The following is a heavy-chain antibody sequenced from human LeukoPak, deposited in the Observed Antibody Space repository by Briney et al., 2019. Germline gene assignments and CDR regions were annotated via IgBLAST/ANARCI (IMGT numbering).Heavy chain of an antibody. CDR2: INHSGST. CDR1: GGSFSGYY. D-gene: IGHD3-16*02. V-gene: IGHV4-34*01. CDR3: ARAVRDYVWGSYRPPNFDY. J-gene: IGHJ4*02. Sequence: PAETLSLTCAVYGGSFSGYYWSWIRQPPGKGLEWIGEINHSGSTNYNPSLKSRVTISVDTSKNQFSLKLSSVTAADTAVYYCARAVRDYVWGSYRPPNFDYWGQGTLVTVSS.